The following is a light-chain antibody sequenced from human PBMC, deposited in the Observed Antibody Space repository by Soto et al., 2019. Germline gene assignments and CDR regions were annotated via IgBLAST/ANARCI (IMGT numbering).Light chain of an antibody. CDR3: QQYNSDSRT. J-gene: IGKJ1*01. CDR1: QSISAW. Sequence: DIQMTQSPSTLSTSVGDRVTITWRASQSISAWLAWYQQKPGKAPKLLIYKASSLESGVPSRFSGSGSGKEFTLTISSLQPDDFATYYCQQYNSDSRTFGQGTKMEIK. CDR2: KAS. V-gene: IGKV1-5*03.